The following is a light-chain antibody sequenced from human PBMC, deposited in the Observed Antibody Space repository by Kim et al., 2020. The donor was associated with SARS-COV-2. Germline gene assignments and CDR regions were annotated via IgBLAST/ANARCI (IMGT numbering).Light chain of an antibody. V-gene: IGLV3-1*01. Sequence: SYELTQPPSVSVSPRQTASITCSGDKLGDRYAFWYQQKPGQSPVLVIYQDTKRPSGIPERFSGSNSGNTATLTISGTQAMDEADYYCQAWDSSTAFFGTGTKLTVL. CDR3: QAWDSSTAF. CDR1: KLGDRY. J-gene: IGLJ1*01. CDR2: QDT.